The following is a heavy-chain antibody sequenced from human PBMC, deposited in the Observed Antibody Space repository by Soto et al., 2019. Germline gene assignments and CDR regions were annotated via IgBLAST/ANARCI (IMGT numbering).Heavy chain of an antibody. J-gene: IGHJ6*02. CDR2: ISDSGSPL. CDR1: GFDFSDYY. D-gene: IGHD3-10*01. CDR3: ARDIRGYGMDV. V-gene: IGHV3-11*01. Sequence: PGGSLRLSCAASGFDFSDYYMSWSRLAPGKGLEWISYISDSGSPLYYADSVKGRFSISRDNARKSVYLQMNNLRADDTALYFCARDIRGYGMDVWGQGTTVTVYS.